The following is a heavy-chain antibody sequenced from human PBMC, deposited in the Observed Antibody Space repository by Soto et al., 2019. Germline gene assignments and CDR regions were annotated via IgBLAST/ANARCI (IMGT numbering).Heavy chain of an antibody. CDR1: GGSFSGYY. Sequence: SETLSLTCAVYGGSFSGYYWSWIRQPPGKGLEWIGEINHSGSTNYNPSLKSRVTISVDTSKNQFSLKLSSVTAADTAVYYCASPGVRAYYYDSSGYYSFDYWGQGTLVTFSS. V-gene: IGHV4-34*01. D-gene: IGHD3-22*01. CDR3: ASPGVRAYYYDSSGYYSFDY. CDR2: INHSGST. J-gene: IGHJ4*02.